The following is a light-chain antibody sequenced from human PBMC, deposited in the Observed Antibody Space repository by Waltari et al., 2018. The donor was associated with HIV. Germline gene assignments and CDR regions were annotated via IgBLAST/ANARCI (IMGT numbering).Light chain of an antibody. V-gene: IGLV2-14*03. CDR2: DAS. CDR3: SSFSITSTLVV. J-gene: IGLJ2*01. Sequence: QSALTPPAYVSGSPGQSITISCTGTSSDIGGYNYVSWYQQHPGKAPKLMIFDASNRPSGISNRFSGSKSGNTASLTISGLQADDEAHYFCSSFSITSTLVVFGGGTKLTVL. CDR1: SSDIGGYNY.